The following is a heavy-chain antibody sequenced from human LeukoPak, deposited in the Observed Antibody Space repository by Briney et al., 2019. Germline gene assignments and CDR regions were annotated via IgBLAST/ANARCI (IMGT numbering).Heavy chain of an antibody. V-gene: IGHV5-51*01. J-gene: IGHJ5*02. CDR3: ARTYYDILTGRNWFDP. CDR1: GYIFSNYW. Sequence: GESLKISYKGSGYIFSNYWIAWVRQMPGKGLEWMGVIYPGDSDTRYSPSFQGQVTISADKSISTAYLQWSSLKASDTAMYYCARTYYDILTGRNWFDPWGQGTLVTVSS. CDR2: IYPGDSDT. D-gene: IGHD3-9*01.